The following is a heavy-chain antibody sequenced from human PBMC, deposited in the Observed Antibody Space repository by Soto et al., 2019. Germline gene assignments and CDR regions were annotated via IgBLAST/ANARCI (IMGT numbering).Heavy chain of an antibody. V-gene: IGHV3-15*01. J-gene: IGHJ6*02. CDR3: TLDSSTTYYYGMDV. CDR2: IKSKTDGGTT. D-gene: IGHD2-2*01. CDR1: GFTFSNAW. Sequence: GGSLRLSCAASGFTFSNAWMSWVRQAPGKGLEWVGRIKSKTDGGTTDYAAPVKGRFTISRDDSKNTLYLQMNSLKTEDTAVYYCTLDSSTTYYYGMDVWGQGTTVTVSS.